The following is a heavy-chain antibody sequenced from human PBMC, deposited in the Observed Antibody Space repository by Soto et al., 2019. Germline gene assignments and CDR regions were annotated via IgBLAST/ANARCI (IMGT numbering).Heavy chain of an antibody. V-gene: IGHV4-59*01. Sequence: PSETLSLTCTVSGGSISSDYWSWIRQPPGKGLEWIGYIYYSGSTNYNPSLKSRVTISVDTSKNQFSLKLSSVTAADTAVYYCGRAWGEAFDYWGQGTLVTVSS. J-gene: IGHJ4*02. D-gene: IGHD3-16*01. CDR2: IYYSGST. CDR1: GGSISSDY. CDR3: GRAWGEAFDY.